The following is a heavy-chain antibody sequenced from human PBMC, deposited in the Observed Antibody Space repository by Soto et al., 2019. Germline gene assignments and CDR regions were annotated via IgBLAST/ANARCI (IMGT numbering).Heavy chain of an antibody. CDR3: AGDPQYSTSWHRVDS. CDR2: VNTYNGNP. V-gene: IGHV1-18*01. D-gene: IGHD6-13*01. J-gene: IGHJ4*02. CDR1: GYTFTNYA. Sequence: QVQLVQSGGELKKPGASVKVSCKASGYTFTNYAISWVRQAPGRGLEWMGWVNTYNGNPNYAQTFQGRVTMTTDTSTGTAYMELRSLKSDDSAIYECAGDPQYSTSWHRVDSWGQGHRVHVSS.